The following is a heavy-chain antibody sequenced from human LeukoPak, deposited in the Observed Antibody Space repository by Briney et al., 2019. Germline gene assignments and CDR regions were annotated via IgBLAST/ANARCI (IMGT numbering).Heavy chain of an antibody. Sequence: SETLSLTCAVYGGSFSGYYWSWIRQPPGKGLEWIGEINHSGSTNYNPSLKSRVTISVDTSKNQFSLKLSSVTAADTAVYYCARLSSPYDSSGYYYYYMDVWGKGTTVTVSS. CDR2: INHSGST. CDR3: ARLSSPYDSSGYYYYYMDV. J-gene: IGHJ6*03. V-gene: IGHV4-34*01. CDR1: GGSFSGYY. D-gene: IGHD3-22*01.